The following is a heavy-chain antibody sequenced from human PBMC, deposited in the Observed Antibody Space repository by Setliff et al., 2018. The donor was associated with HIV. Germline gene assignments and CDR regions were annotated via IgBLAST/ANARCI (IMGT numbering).Heavy chain of an antibody. D-gene: IGHD6-13*01. CDR2: IYYSGST. V-gene: IGHV4-39*01. J-gene: IGHJ4*02. Sequence: SATLSLTCTVFGASISSRSYYWAWIRQPPGKGLEWIGTIYYSGSTYYNPSLKSRVTISVDTSKNQFSLKLSSVTAADTAVYYCATYSASWPDYWGQGTLVTVSS. CDR1: GASISSRSYY. CDR3: ATYSASWPDY.